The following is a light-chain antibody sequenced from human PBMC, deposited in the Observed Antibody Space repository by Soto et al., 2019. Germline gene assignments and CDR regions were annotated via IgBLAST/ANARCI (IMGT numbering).Light chain of an antibody. CDR2: DVT. CDR3: SSYKFSTTLRV. J-gene: IGLJ3*02. V-gene: IGLV2-14*01. CDR1: SSDIGDYDY. Sequence: QSALTQPASVSGSPGQSITISCTGTSSDIGDYDYVSWYLHLPGKAPKLLIFDVTHRPSGISTRFSGSKSGNTASLTISDLQAEDEALYYCSSYKFSTTLRVFGGGTKLTVL.